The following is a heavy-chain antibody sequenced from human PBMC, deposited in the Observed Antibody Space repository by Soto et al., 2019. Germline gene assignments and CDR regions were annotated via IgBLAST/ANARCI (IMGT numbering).Heavy chain of an antibody. V-gene: IGHV1-18*01. D-gene: IGHD1-1*01. CDR2: ISAHNGNT. Sequence: QVHLVQSGAEVKKPGASVKVSCKGSGYTFTSYGITWVRQAPGQGLVWMGWISAHNGNTDYAQKLQGRVTVTRDTSTSTAYMELRSLRSDATAVYYCARGRYGDYWGQGALVTVSS. CDR1: GYTFTSYG. J-gene: IGHJ4*02. CDR3: ARGRYGDY.